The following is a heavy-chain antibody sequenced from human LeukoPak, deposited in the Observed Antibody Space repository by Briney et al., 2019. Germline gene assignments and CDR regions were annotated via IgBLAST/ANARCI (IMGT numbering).Heavy chain of an antibody. CDR3: AGMNSGYDNWFDP. CDR2: INHSGST. CDR1: GGSLSGYY. Sequence: NPSETLSLTCAVYGGSLSGYYWSWIRQPPGKGLEWIGEINHSGSTNYTPSLKSRVTISVDTSKNQFSPKLDSVTAADTAVYYCAGMNSGYDNWFDPWGQGTLVTVSS. V-gene: IGHV4-34*01. D-gene: IGHD5-12*01. J-gene: IGHJ5*02.